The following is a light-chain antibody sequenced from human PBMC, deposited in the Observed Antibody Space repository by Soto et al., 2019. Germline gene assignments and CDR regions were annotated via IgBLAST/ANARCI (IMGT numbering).Light chain of an antibody. CDR2: KAS. V-gene: IGKV1-5*03. CDR1: QSISSW. CDR3: QQYHTYWT. Sequence: DIQMTQSPSTLSASVGDRVTITCRASQSISSWLAWYQQKPGKAPKLVIYKASSLESGVPSRFSGSGSGTEFTLTISSLQPDDSATYYCQQYHTYWTFGQGTKVDIK. J-gene: IGKJ1*01.